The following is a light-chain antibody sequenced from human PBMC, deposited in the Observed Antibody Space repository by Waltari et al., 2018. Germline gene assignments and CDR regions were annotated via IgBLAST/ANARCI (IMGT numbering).Light chain of an antibody. Sequence: QAGLTQPPSLSRDLGQTATLTCTGNKNNVANQGAAWLQQHRGHPPKLLSFRINNRPSGISERFSASTSGNTASLTITGLQPDDEADYYCSAWDSDLVAVVFGGGTKLTVL. CDR1: KNNVANQG. V-gene: IGLV10-54*04. CDR2: RIN. J-gene: IGLJ3*02. CDR3: SAWDSDLVAVV.